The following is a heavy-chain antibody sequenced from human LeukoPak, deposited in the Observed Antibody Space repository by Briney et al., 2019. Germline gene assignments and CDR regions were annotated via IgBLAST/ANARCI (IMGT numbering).Heavy chain of an antibody. CDR1: GGSFSGYY. V-gene: IGHV4-34*01. J-gene: IGHJ5*02. CDR3: ARQEIGLRSFDP. D-gene: IGHD3/OR15-3a*01. CDR2: VYCTGST. Sequence: SETLSLTCAVYGGSFSGYYWSWIRQPPGKNLEWLGSVYCTGSTHNNPSLKSRVTISVDTSKNQFSLNLSSATAADTAVYYCARQEIGLRSFDPWGQGTLVTVSS.